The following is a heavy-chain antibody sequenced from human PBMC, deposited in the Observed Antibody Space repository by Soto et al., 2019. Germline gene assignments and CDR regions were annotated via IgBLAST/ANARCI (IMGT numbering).Heavy chain of an antibody. CDR3: ARDFDY. V-gene: IGHV4-61*01. Sequence: SETLSLTCTVSGGSVSSRSYYWSWIRQSPGRGLEWIGNIDDSGSTDYIPPLKSRVTISVDTSKNQFSLKLSSVTAADPAVYYCARDFDYWGQGILVTVSS. CDR1: GGSVSSRSYY. CDR2: IDDSGST. J-gene: IGHJ4*02.